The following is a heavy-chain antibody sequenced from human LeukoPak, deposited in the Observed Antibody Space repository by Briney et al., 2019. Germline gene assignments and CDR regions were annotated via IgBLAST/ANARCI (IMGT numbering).Heavy chain of an antibody. CDR1: GGSISSGSYY. V-gene: IGHV4-61*02. CDR3: ARTVLGYMDV. D-gene: IGHD2-15*01. J-gene: IGHJ6*03. CDR2: IYTSGST. Sequence: SQTLSLTCTVSGGSISSGSYYWSWIRQPAGKGLEWIGRIYTSGSTNYNPSLKSRVTISVDTSKNQFSLKLSSVTAADTAVYYCARTVLGYMDVWGKGTTVTVSS.